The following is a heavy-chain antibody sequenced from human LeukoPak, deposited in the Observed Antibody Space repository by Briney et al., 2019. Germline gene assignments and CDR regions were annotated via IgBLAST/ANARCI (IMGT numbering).Heavy chain of an antibody. CDR2: ISYDGSNK. CDR1: GFTFKTYA. V-gene: IGHV3-30*18. CDR3: AKGRLVVTAFFDY. Sequence: GGSLRLSCAASGFTFKTYAMNWVRQAPGKGLEWVAVISYDGSNKYYADSVKGRFTISRDNSKNTLYLQMNSLRAEDTAVYYCAKGRLVVTAFFDYWGQGTLVTVSS. J-gene: IGHJ4*02. D-gene: IGHD2-21*02.